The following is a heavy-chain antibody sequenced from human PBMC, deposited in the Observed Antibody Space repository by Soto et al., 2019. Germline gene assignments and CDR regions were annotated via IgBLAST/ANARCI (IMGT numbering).Heavy chain of an antibody. CDR1: GGSISSYY. J-gene: IGHJ6*02. CDR3: ARGPYYYYYGLDV. Sequence: QVQLQESGPGLVKPSETLSLTCTVSGGSISSYYWSWIRQPPGKGLEWIGYIYYSGNTNYNPSLKSRVIISIDTSKNQVSLKLSSVTAADTAVYYCARGPYYYYYGLDVWGQGTTVTVSS. CDR2: IYYSGNT. V-gene: IGHV4-59*01.